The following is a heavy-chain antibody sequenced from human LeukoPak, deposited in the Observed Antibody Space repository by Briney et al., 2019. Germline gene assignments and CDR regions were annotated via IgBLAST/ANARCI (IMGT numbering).Heavy chain of an antibody. V-gene: IGHV3-21*01. CDR1: GFTFSSYS. CDR3: ARGLAGGIDY. CDR2: ISGSSSYI. Sequence: GGSLRLSCVASGFTFSSYSMNWVRQAPGKGLEWVSSISGSSSYIYYADSVKGRFTISRDNAKNSLYLQMNSLRAEDMAVYYCARGLAGGIDYWGQGTLVTVSS. J-gene: IGHJ4*02. D-gene: IGHD2-15*01.